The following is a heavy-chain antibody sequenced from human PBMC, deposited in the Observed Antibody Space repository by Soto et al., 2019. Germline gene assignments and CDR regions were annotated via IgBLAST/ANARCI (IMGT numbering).Heavy chain of an antibody. D-gene: IGHD6-19*01. CDR1: GFTFSSYA. J-gene: IGHJ4*02. CDR2: ISGSGGTT. Sequence: EVQLLESGGGLVQPGGSLRLSCAASGFTFSSYAMTWVPQAPGKGLEWVSTISGSGGTTSYADSVEGRFAISRDNSKNTLYLQMNSLRAEDTAVYYCAKGSGWYPHFDYWGQGTLVTVSS. V-gene: IGHV3-23*01. CDR3: AKGSGWYPHFDY.